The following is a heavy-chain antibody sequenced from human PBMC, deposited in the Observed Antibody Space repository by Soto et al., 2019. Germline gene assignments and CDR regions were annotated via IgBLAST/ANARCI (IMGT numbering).Heavy chain of an antibody. CDR3: ARTYYDFWSGYLRLWWFDP. Sequence: SGTPSPPPTVSGCSNLSFFWGLVPQPPGEGLEWIGYIYYSGSTNYNPSLKSRVTISVDTSKNQFSLKLSSVTAADTAVYYCARTYYDFWSGYLRLWWFDPWGQGTLVTVSS. D-gene: IGHD3-3*01. CDR2: IYYSGST. J-gene: IGHJ5*02. CDR1: GCSNLSFF. V-gene: IGHV4-59*01.